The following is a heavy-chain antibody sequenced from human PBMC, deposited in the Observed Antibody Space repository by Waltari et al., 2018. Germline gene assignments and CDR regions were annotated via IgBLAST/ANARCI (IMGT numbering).Heavy chain of an antibody. D-gene: IGHD6-13*01. Sequence: QVQLQESGPGLVKPSETLSLTCTVSGGSISSHYWSWIRQPPGKGLEWIGYIYYSGSTNGNPSLKSLDTISVDTSKNQFSLKLISVTAADTAVYYCARDPAAGHWFDPWGQGTLVTVSS. V-gene: IGHV4-59*11. CDR2: IYYSGST. CDR1: GGSISSHY. J-gene: IGHJ5*02. CDR3: ARDPAAGHWFDP.